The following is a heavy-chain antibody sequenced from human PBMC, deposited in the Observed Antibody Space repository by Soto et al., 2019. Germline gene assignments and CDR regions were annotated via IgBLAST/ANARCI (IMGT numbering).Heavy chain of an antibody. CDR3: AKGRRDDVLTGFYLAYFDY. Sequence: EVQLLESGGGLVQPGGSLILSCAASGFTFTNYAMSWVRQAPGKGLKWVSSISGSVERTFSADSLKGRFVISRDNSRNMLFLQICSLRADDTAVYYCAKGRRDDVLTGFYLAYFDYWGQGTQVAVPS. J-gene: IGHJ4*02. CDR2: ISGSVERT. CDR1: GFTFTNYA. D-gene: IGHD3-9*01. V-gene: IGHV3-23*01.